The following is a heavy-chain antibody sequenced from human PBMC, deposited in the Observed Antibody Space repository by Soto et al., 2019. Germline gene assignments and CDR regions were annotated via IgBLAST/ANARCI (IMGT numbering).Heavy chain of an antibody. CDR2: IIPILDTT. CDR3: ASGGTTVTRRFDF. Sequence: QVQVVQSGAEVKKPGSSVRVSCKASGGTSSSYAITWMRQAPGQGLGWMGGIIPILDTTDYAQKFQGRVTFTADESTSTVYMELSSLTSEDTAVYYCASGGTTVTRRFDFWGQVTLVTVSS. D-gene: IGHD4-4*01. CDR1: GGTSSSYA. V-gene: IGHV1-69*01. J-gene: IGHJ4*02.